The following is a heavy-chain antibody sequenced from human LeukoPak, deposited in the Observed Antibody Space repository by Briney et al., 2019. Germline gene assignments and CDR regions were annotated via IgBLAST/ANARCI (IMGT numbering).Heavy chain of an antibody. Sequence: SVKVSCKASGGTFSSYTISWVRQAPGQGLEWMGRIIPILGIANYAQKFQGRVTITADKSTSTAYMELSSLRSEDTAVYYCANLNGGGITGTSHNWVDPWGQGTLVTVSS. CDR3: ANLNGGGITGTSHNWVDP. J-gene: IGHJ5*02. D-gene: IGHD1-7*01. CDR2: IIPILGIA. V-gene: IGHV1-69*02. CDR1: GGTFSSYT.